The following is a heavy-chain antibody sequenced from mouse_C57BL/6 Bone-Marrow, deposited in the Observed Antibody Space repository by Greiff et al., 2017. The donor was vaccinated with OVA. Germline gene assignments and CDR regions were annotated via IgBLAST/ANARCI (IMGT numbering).Heavy chain of an antibody. CDR3: ARRGIPFDY. CDR2: IYPGSGST. V-gene: IGHV1-55*01. J-gene: IGHJ2*01. CDR1: GYTFTSYW. Sequence: QVQLQPGAELVKPGASVKMSCKASGYTFTSYWITWVKQRPGQGLEWIGDIYPGSGSTNYNEKFKSKATLTVDTSSSTAYMQLSSLTSEDAAVYYCARRGIPFDYWGQGTTLTVSS.